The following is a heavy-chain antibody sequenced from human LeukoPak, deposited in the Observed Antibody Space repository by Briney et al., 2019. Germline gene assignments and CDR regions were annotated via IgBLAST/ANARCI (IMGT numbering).Heavy chain of an antibody. V-gene: IGHV3-23*01. CDR3: AKDWGAHYLDY. Sequence: GGSLRLSCAASGFTFGSYTMSWVRQAPGKGLEWVSSITGSGDSTNYADSVKGRFTISRDNSLNTLYLQMNSLRVEDTAMYYCAKDWGAHYLDYWGQGTLVTVSS. D-gene: IGHD1-26*01. CDR2: ITGSGDST. CDR1: GFTFGSYT. J-gene: IGHJ4*02.